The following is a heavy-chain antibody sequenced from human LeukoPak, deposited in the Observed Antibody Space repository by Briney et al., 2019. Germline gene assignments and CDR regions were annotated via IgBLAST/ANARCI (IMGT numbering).Heavy chain of an antibody. CDR1: NFSVRSTFF. V-gene: IGHV4-38-2*02. J-gene: IGHJ3*02. Sequence: SETLSLSCTVSNFSVRSTFFWAWLRQPPGKGLEWIGHTYYSGNNYYNPSLKSRVTISVDTSKNQFSLKLSSVTAADTAVYYCARSYGSGSPEAFDIWGQGTMVTVSS. CDR2: TYYSGNN. CDR3: ARSYGSGSPEAFDI. D-gene: IGHD3-10*01.